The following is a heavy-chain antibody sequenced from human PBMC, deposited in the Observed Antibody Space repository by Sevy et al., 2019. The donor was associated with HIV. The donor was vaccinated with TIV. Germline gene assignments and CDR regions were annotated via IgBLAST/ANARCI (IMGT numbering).Heavy chain of an antibody. J-gene: IGHJ4*02. CDR1: GGSFSSYA. CDR3: ARGITGMFGGGYYCDY. CDR2: IIPLFGTT. Sequence: ASVKVSCKASGGSFSSYAFSWVRQAPGQGLEGMGGIIPLFGTTNYERKSQGRVTITADESSTTTYMEQSSLRSDDTAVYHWARGITGMFGGGYYCDYWGQGTLVTVSS. V-gene: IGHV1-69*13. D-gene: IGHD3-3*02.